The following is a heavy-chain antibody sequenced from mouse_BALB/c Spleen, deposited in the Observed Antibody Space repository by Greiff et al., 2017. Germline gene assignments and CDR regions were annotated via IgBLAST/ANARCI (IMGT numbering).Heavy chain of an antibody. CDR2: IDPSDSYT. D-gene: IGHD6-1*01. CDR3: ARRNNPGYFDY. Sequence: QVQLKQPGAELVKPGASVKLSCKASGYTFTSYWMHWVKQRPGQGLEWIGEIDPSDSYTNYNQKFKGKATLTVDKSSSTAYMQLSSLTSEDSAVYYCARRNNPGYFDYWGQGTTLTVSS. V-gene: IGHV1-69*02. J-gene: IGHJ2*01. CDR1: GYTFTSYW.